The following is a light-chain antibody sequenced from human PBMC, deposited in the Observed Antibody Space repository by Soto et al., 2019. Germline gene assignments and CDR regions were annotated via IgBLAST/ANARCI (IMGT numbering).Light chain of an antibody. J-gene: IGKJ1*01. V-gene: IGKV3-11*01. CDR2: GVS. CDR1: QSVSSY. Sequence: EIVLTQSPATLSLSPGERATLSCRASQSVSSYLAWYQQKPGQAPRLLIYGVSTRATGTPDRFSGSGSGTEFTLTIRRLEPEDFAVYYCQQYNNWPTTFGQGTKVDIK. CDR3: QQYNNWPTT.